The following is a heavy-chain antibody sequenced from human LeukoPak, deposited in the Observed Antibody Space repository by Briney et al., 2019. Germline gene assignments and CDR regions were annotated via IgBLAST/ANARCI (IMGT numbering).Heavy chain of an antibody. J-gene: IGHJ4*02. CDR3: ARDQLVLPRGISGY. V-gene: IGHV1-18*01. Sequence: ASVKVSCKASGYTFSSFGITWLRQAPAQGLDWMGCIAVYNGNTNYAQKFQGRLTMTTDTSTSTAYMELRSLRSDDTALYYCARDQLVLPRGISGYWGQGTLVTVSS. CDR2: IAVYNGNT. CDR1: GYTFSSFG. D-gene: IGHD1-14*01.